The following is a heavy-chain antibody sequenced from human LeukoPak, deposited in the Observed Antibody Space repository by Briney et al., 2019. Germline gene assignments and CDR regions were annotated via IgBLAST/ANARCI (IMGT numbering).Heavy chain of an antibody. Sequence: SYYWSWIRQPPGKGLEWIGYIYYSGSTNYNPSLKSRVTISVETSKNQFSLKLSSVTAADTAVYYCARGPPKEGLFDYWGQGTLVTVSS. CDR3: ARGPPKEGLFDY. CDR1: SYY. CDR2: IYYSGST. V-gene: IGHV4-59*01. J-gene: IGHJ4*02. D-gene: IGHD3/OR15-3a*01.